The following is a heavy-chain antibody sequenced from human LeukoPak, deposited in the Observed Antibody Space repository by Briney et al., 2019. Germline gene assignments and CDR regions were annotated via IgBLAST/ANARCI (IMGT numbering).Heavy chain of an antibody. CDR2: INSDGSST. V-gene: IGHV3-74*01. D-gene: IGHD3-9*01. CDR3: ARVEDYDILTGFDY. Sequence: GGSLRLSCAASGFTFSSYWMHWVRQAPGKGLVWVSRINSDGSSTNYADSVKGRFTISRDNAKNSLYLQMNSLRAEDTAVYYRARVEDYDILTGFDYWGQGTLVTVSS. CDR1: GFTFSSYW. J-gene: IGHJ4*02.